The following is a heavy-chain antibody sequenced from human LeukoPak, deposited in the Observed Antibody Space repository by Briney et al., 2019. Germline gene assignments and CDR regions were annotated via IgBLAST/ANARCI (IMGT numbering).Heavy chain of an antibody. CDR3: AKEKPATGLPRGPFDY. J-gene: IGHJ4*02. CDR1: GFTFSSYA. D-gene: IGHD2-15*01. Sequence: QPGGSLRLSCAASGFTFSSYAMSWVRQAPGKGLEWVSAISGSGGSTYYADSVKGRFTISRDNSKNTLYLQTNSLRAEDTAVYYCAKEKPATGLPRGPFDYWGQGTLVTVSS. V-gene: IGHV3-23*01. CDR2: ISGSGGST.